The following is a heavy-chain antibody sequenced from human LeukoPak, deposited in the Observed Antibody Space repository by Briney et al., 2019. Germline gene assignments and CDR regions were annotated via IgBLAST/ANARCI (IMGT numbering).Heavy chain of an antibody. D-gene: IGHD6-19*01. V-gene: IGHV3-9*03. Sequence: PGGSLRLSCAASGFTFDDYAMHWVRQAPGKGLEWVSGISWNSGSIGYADSVKGRFTISRDNAKNSLFLQMNSLRVEDMAFYYCVKGGHSSGWYTDVDYWGQGTLVTVSS. CDR1: GFTFDDYA. J-gene: IGHJ4*02. CDR3: VKGGHSSGWYTDVDY. CDR2: ISWNSGSI.